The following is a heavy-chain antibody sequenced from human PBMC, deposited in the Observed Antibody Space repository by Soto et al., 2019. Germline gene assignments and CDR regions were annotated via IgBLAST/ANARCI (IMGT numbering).Heavy chain of an antibody. CDR3: ARGGAMGVDY. CDR1: GFTFNTHW. V-gene: IGHV3-74*01. CDR2: IYFDGIRT. J-gene: IGHJ4*02. Sequence: EVQLVESGGGVVQPGGSLRLSCTASGFTFNTHWMHWVRQAPGKGLVWVSRIYFDGIRTNYADSVKGRLTVSRDNAKNTVYVHVNTLRDEDTVGYYCARGGAMGVDYWGQGTLVTVSS. D-gene: IGHD1-26*01.